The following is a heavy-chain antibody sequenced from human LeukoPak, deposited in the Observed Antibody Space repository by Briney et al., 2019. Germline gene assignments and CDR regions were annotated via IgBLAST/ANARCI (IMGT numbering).Heavy chain of an antibody. J-gene: IGHJ5*02. Sequence: SETLSLTCTVSGGSISSYYWSWIRQPPGKGLEWIGYIYYSGSTNYNPSLKSRVTISVDTSKNQFSLKLSSVTAADTAVYYCARGYCSGGSCYNSTFDPWGQGTLVTVSS. CDR1: GGSISSYY. V-gene: IGHV4-59*12. CDR2: IYYSGST. D-gene: IGHD2-15*01. CDR3: ARGYCSGGSCYNSTFDP.